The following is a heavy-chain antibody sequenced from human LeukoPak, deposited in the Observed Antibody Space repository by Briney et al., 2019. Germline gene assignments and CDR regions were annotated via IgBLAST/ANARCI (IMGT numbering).Heavy chain of an antibody. J-gene: IGHJ4*02. CDR3: ARDQLGRWEPTTPSY. CDR2: IKPNSGGK. Sequence: ASVKVSCKASGYTFTGYYMHWVRQAPGQGLDWMGWIKPNSGGKNQAQKFQGRATMTRDTSISTDYMELSRLRSDDTAVYYCARDQLGRWEPTTPSYWGQGTLVTVSS. V-gene: IGHV1-2*02. CDR1: GYTFTGYY. D-gene: IGHD1-26*01.